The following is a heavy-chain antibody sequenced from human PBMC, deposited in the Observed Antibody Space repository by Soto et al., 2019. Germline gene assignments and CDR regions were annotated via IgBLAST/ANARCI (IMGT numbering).Heavy chain of an antibody. V-gene: IGHV1-3*01. J-gene: IGHJ4*02. D-gene: IGHD3-22*01. Sequence: GASVKVSCKASGYTFASYARHWVRQAPGQRLERMGWINAGNGNTKYSQKFQGRVTITRDTSASTAYMELSSLRSEDTAVYYCARRSYSGAPVVIKWYYFDYWGQGTLLTVSS. CDR1: GYTFASYA. CDR3: ARRSYSGAPVVIKWYYFDY. CDR2: INAGNGNT.